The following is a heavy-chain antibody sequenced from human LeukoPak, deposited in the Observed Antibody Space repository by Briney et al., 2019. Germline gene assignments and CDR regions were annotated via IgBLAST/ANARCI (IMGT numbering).Heavy chain of an antibody. J-gene: IGHJ3*02. CDR2: FDPEDGET. CDR1: GYTLTELS. V-gene: IGHV1-24*01. Sequence: ASVKVSCKVSGYTLTELSMHWVRQAPGKGLEWMGGFDPEDGETIYAQKFQGRVTMTTDTSTSTAYMELRSLRSDDTAVYYCARDSRVAFDIWGQGTMVTVSS. CDR3: ARDSRVAFDI.